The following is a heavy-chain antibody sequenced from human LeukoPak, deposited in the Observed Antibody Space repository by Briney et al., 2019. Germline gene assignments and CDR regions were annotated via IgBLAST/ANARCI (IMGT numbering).Heavy chain of an antibody. Sequence: SETLSLTCTVSGYSISSDYLWGWIRQPPGKGLEWIGNIFHRGTTFYNPSLKSRVSISVDTSNNQFSLKLRSVTAADTAVYYCARDHGVEVAANLNWFDPWGQGILVTVSS. D-gene: IGHD6-19*01. CDR2: IFHRGTT. CDR1: GYSISSDYL. J-gene: IGHJ5*02. CDR3: ARDHGVEVAANLNWFDP. V-gene: IGHV4-38-2*02.